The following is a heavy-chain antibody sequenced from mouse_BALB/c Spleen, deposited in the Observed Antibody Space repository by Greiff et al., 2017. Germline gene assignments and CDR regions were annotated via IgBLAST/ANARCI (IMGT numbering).Heavy chain of an antibody. CDR3: ARKGIYYYGSSYIYAMDY. D-gene: IGHD1-1*01. CDR1: GFSLTSYG. CDR2: IWSGGST. Sequence: QVQLKESGPGLVQPSQSLSITCTVSGFSLTSYGVHWVRQSPGKGLEWLGVIWSGGSTDYNAAFISRLSISKDNSKSQVFFKMNSLQANDTAIYYCARKGIYYYGSSYIYAMDYWGQGTSVTVSS. J-gene: IGHJ4*01. V-gene: IGHV2-2*02.